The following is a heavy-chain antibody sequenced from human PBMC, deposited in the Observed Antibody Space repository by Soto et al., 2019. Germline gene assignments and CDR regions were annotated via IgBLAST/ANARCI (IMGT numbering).Heavy chain of an antibody. CDR3: AKVCTPAAGNRDYYGMDV. CDR2: ISYDGSNK. CDR1: GFTFSSYG. J-gene: IGHJ6*02. V-gene: IGHV3-30*18. Sequence: GGSLRLSCAASGFTFSSYGMHWVRQAPGEGLVWVAVISYDGSNKYYEDSVKGRFTISRDNSKNTLYLQMNSLRAEDTAVYYCAKVCTPAAGNRDYYGMDVWGQCTPVTVSS. D-gene: IGHD6-13*01.